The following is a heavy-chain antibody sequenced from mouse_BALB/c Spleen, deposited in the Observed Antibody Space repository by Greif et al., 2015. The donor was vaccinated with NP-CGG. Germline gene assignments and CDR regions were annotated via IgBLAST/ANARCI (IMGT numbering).Heavy chain of an antibody. J-gene: IGHJ3*01. D-gene: IGHD1-1*01. CDR1: GFTFTDYY. CDR3: ARDKTYSGSRWPAWFAY. CDR2: IRNKANGYTT. V-gene: IGHV7-3*02. Sequence: VQLKDSGGGLVQPGGSLRLSCATSGFTFTDYYMSWVRQPPGKALEWLGFIRNKANGYTTEYSASVKGRFTISRDNSQSSLYLQMNTLRAEDSATYYCARDKTYSGSRWPAWFAYWGQGTLVTVSA.